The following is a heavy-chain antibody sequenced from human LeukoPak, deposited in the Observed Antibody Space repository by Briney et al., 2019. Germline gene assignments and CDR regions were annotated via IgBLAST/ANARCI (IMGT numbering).Heavy chain of an antibody. CDR2: ISDSGGST. CDR1: GFTFTSYT. Sequence: GGSLRLSCAASGFTFTSYTMTRVRQAPGKGLEWVSGISDSGGSTHYADSVKGRFTISRDNSKNTLYLHMNSLRPEDTAVYWCAKTLWGLTLLSSDYWGQGTLVTVSS. V-gene: IGHV3-23*01. J-gene: IGHJ4*02. D-gene: IGHD3-16*01. CDR3: AKTLWGLTLLSSDY.